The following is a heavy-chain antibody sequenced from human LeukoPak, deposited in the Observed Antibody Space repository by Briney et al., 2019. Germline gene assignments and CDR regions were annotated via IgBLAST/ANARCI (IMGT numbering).Heavy chain of an antibody. Sequence: QPGGSLRLSCAASGFSFNNNAMSWVRQAPGKGLEWVSAINGGGDATEYADSVKGRFTISRDNSKKTLYLQMNSLRPEDTAVYYCARCTASCYANAFDVWGQGTLLTVSS. CDR3: ARCTASCYANAFDV. J-gene: IGHJ3*01. D-gene: IGHD2-2*01. V-gene: IGHV3-23*01. CDR1: GFSFNNNA. CDR2: INGGGDAT.